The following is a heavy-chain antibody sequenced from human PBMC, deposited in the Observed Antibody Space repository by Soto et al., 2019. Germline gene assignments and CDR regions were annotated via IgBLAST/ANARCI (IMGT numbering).Heavy chain of an antibody. D-gene: IGHD2-2*01. Sequence: QVQLVQSGAEVKKPGSSVKVSCKASGDTFSSYAISWVRQAPGQGREWMGWIIPIIGTANYAQKFQGRVTITADEPTSTAHMEMRSRRSADPAVYYSPREGRDDIVVVAAVTGWYFDLWGSGTLVSVS. CDR1: GDTFSSYA. J-gene: IGHJ2*01. CDR3: PREGRDDIVVVAAVTGWYFDL. CDR2: IIPIIGTA. V-gene: IGHV1-69*01.